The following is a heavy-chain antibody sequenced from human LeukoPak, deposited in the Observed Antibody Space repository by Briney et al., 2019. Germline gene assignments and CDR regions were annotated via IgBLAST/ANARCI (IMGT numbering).Heavy chain of an antibody. V-gene: IGHV1-8*01. CDR1: GYTFTSYD. CDR3: ARGPSYGDYVAVDP. Sequence: ASVKVSCKASGYTFTSYDINRVRQATGQGLEWMGWMNPNSGNTGYAQKFQGRVTMTRNTSISTAYMELSSLRSEKTAVYYCARGPSYGDYVAVDPWGQGTLVTVSS. D-gene: IGHD4-17*01. J-gene: IGHJ5*02. CDR2: MNPNSGNT.